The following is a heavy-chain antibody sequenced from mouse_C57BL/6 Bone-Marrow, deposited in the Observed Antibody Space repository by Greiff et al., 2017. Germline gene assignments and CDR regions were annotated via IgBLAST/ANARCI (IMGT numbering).Heavy chain of an antibody. CDR1: GFNIKDYY. Sequence: EVKLVESGAELVKPGASVKLSCTASGFNIKDYYMHWVKQRTEQGLEWIGRIDPEDGETKYAPKFQGKATITADTSSNTAYLQLSSLTSEDTAVYYCAPYDYDGAWFAYWGQGTLVTVSA. J-gene: IGHJ3*01. D-gene: IGHD2-4*01. V-gene: IGHV14-2*01. CDR3: APYDYDGAWFAY. CDR2: IDPEDGET.